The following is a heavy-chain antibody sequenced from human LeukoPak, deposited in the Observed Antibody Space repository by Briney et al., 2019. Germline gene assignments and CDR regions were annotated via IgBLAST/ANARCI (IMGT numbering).Heavy chain of an antibody. CDR2: ISAYNGNT. D-gene: IGHD3-10*01. CDR1: GYTFTSYG. CDR3: ARVRGYYGSGSYLAYYYGMDV. J-gene: IGHJ6*02. Sequence: GASVKVSCKASGYTFTSYGISWVRQAPGQGLEWMGWISAYNGNTNYAQKLQGRVTMTTDTSTSTAYMELRSLRSDDTAVYYCARVRGYYGSGSYLAYYYGMDVWGQGTTVTVSS. V-gene: IGHV1-18*01.